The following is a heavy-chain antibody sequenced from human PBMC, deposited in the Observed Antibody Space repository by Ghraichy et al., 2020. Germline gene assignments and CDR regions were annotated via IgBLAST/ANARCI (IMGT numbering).Heavy chain of an antibody. CDR3: ARDPQNYYGSGSFTASSSYFDY. CDR2: IIPIFGTA. V-gene: IGHV1-69*13. J-gene: IGHJ4*02. CDR1: GGTFSSYA. D-gene: IGHD3-10*01. Sequence: SVKVSCKASGGTFSSYAISWVRQAPGQGLEWMGGIIPIFGTANYAQKFQGRVTITADESTSTAYMELSSLRSEDTAVYYCARDPQNYYGSGSFTASSSYFDYWGQGTLVTVSS.